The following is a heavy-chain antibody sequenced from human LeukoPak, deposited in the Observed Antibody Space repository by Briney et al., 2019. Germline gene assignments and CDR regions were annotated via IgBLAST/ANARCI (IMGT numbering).Heavy chain of an antibody. CDR3: ARGEEWFDP. Sequence: KASETLSLTCTVSGGSISSSSYYWGWIRQPPGKGLEWIGSIYYSGSTYYNPSLKSRVTISVDTSKNQFSLKLSSVTAADTAVYYCARGEEWFDPWGQGTLVTVSS. V-gene: IGHV4-39*07. CDR2: IYYSGST. J-gene: IGHJ5*02. CDR1: GGSISSSSYY.